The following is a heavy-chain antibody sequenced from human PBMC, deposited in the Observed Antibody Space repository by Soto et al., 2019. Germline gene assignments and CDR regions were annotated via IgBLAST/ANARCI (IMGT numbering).Heavy chain of an antibody. V-gene: IGHV1-69*01. Sequence: QVQLVQSGAEVKKPGSSVKVSCKASGGTFSSYAISWVRQAPGQGLEWMRGIIPIFGTANYAQKFQGRVTITADESTSTAYMELSSLRSEDTAVYYCARGASAVAGTWYFDLWGRGTLVTVSS. D-gene: IGHD6-19*01. J-gene: IGHJ2*01. CDR1: GGTFSSYA. CDR2: IIPIFGTA. CDR3: ARGASAVAGTWYFDL.